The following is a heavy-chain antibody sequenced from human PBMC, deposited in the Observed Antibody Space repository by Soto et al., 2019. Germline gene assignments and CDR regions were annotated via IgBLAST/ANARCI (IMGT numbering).Heavy chain of an antibody. CDR2: LYYTGST. J-gene: IGHJ4*02. V-gene: IGHV4-30-4*01. CDR1: GGSISSGNYY. CDR3: ASQLYSVAPPTWFDY. Sequence: QVQLQESGPGLVKPSQTLSLTCTVSGGSISSGNYYWSWIRQPPGKGLEWIGYLYYTGSTYYNPSLKSRGTFSVDTSKNQFSLKLNSVTAADTAVYYCASQLYSVAPPTWFDYWGQGTLVTVSS. D-gene: IGHD5-12*01.